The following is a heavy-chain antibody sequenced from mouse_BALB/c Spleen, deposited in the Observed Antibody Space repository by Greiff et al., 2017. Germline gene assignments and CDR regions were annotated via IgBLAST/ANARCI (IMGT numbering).Heavy chain of an antibody. J-gene: IGHJ4*01. D-gene: IGHD2-1*01. V-gene: IGHV1-63*02. CDR3: ARPYGKSAMDY. Sequence: QVQLQQSGAELVRPGTSVKISCKASGYTFTNYWLGWVKQRPGHGLEWIGDIYPGGGYTNYNEKFKGKATLTADTSSSTAYMQLSSLTSEDSAVYFCARPYGKSAMDYWGQGTSVTVSS. CDR2: IYPGGGYT. CDR1: GYTFTNYW.